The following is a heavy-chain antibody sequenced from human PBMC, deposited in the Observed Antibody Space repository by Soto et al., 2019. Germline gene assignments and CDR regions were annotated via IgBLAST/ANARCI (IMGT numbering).Heavy chain of an antibody. V-gene: IGHV3-11*05. CDR1: GFSFSDYY. D-gene: IGHD6-13*01. CDR3: ARSGSGTESYGLDV. Sequence: QVQLVESGGGLVKPGGSLRLSCAASGFSFSDYYMTWIRQAPGKGLEWVSYISGSSTYTKYADSVKGRFTISRDNAKNSLYLQMNSLRAEDTAVYYCARSGSGTESYGLDVWGQGTTVTVSS. J-gene: IGHJ6*02. CDR2: ISGSSTYT.